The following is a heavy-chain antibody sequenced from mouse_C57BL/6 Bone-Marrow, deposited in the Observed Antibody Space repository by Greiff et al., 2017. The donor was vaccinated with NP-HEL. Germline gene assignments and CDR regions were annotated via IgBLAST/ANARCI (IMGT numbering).Heavy chain of an antibody. CDR2: INPNNGGT. CDR1: GYTFTDYY. V-gene: IGHV1-26*01. J-gene: IGHJ2*01. CDR3: ARYLSYYGSSYYY. D-gene: IGHD1-1*01. Sequence: EVQLQQSGPELVKPGASVKISCKASGYTFTDYYMNWVKQSHGKSLEWIGDINPNNGGTSYNQKFKGKATLTVDKSSSTAYMELRSLTSEDSAVYYCARYLSYYGSSYYYWGQGTTLTVSS.